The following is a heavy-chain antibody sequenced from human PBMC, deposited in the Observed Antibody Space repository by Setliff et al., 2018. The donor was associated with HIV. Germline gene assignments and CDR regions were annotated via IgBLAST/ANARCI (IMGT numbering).Heavy chain of an antibody. CDR3: ARARDNGDYYYYYYMDV. D-gene: IGHD2-8*01. CDR1: GYTFTGYY. V-gene: IGHV1-69*10. CDR2: IIPVLDMP. Sequence: GASVKVSCKASGYTFTGYYMHWLRQAPGQGLEWMGGIIPVLDMPHYAQKFQGRVTMTADKSTNTAYMEVTSLRSEDTAVYYCARARDNGDYYYYYYMDVWGKGTTVTVSS. J-gene: IGHJ6*03.